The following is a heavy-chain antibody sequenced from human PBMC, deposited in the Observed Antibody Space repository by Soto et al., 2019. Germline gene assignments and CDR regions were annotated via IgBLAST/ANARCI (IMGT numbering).Heavy chain of an antibody. CDR3: ASEVSYSGYDFNDYYYYGMDV. D-gene: IGHD5-12*01. V-gene: IGHV1-69*01. CDR1: GGTFSSYA. Sequence: QVQLVQSGAEVKKHGSSVKVSCKASGGTFSSYAISWVRQAPGQGLEWMGGIIPIFGTANYAQKFQGRVTITADESTSTAYMELSSLRSEDTAVYYWASEVSYSGYDFNDYYYYGMDVWGKGTTVTVSS. CDR2: IIPIFGTA. J-gene: IGHJ6*04.